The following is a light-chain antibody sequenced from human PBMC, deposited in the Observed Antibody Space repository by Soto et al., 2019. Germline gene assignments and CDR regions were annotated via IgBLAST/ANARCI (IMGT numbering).Light chain of an antibody. J-gene: IGKJ5*01. Sequence: EIVWTQSPGILSLSPGERASLSCGSSQSISSSFLAWYQQKPGQAPRLLIYGASSRATGIPDRFSGTGSETDFTLTISRLEPEDFAVYYCQQYGSSPITFGQGTRLEIK. V-gene: IGKV3-20*01. CDR2: GAS. CDR3: QQYGSSPIT. CDR1: QSISSSF.